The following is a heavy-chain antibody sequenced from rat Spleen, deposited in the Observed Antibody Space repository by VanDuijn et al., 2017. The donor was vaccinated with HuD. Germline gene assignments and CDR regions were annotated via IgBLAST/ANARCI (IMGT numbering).Heavy chain of an antibody. V-gene: IGHV5-25*01. CDR3: TRALAITRGYVMDA. Sequence: EVQLVQSGGGLVQPGRSMKLSCAASGFTFSDYYMTWVRQAPPKGLEWVASITKTGGNTYYPDSVKGRFTISRDNAKSTLYLQMNSLRSEDTATYYCTRALAITRGYVMDAWGQGASVTVSS. CDR2: ITKTGGNT. J-gene: IGHJ4*01. CDR1: GFTFSDYY. D-gene: IGHD1-9*01.